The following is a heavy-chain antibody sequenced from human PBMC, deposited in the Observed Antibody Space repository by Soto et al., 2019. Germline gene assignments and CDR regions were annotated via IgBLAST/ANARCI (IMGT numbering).Heavy chain of an antibody. CDR3: ARRAPGQWLPYYYYYGMDV. Sequence: PSETLSLTCTVSGGSISSYYWSWIRQPPGKGLEWIGYIYYSGSTNYNPSLKSRVTISVDTSKNQFSLKLSSVTAADTAVYYCARRAPGQWLPYYYYYGMDVWGQGTTVTVS. V-gene: IGHV4-59*08. J-gene: IGHJ6*02. D-gene: IGHD6-19*01. CDR1: GGSISSYY. CDR2: IYYSGST.